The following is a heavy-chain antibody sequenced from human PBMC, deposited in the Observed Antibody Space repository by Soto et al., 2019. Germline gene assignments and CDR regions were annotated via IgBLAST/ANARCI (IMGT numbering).Heavy chain of an antibody. V-gene: IGHV4-30-4*01. Sequence: PSETLSLTCTVSGGSISSSSYYWSWIRQPPGKGLEWIGYIYYSGSTSYNPSLKSRVSISIDTSKNQFSLKLNSVTAADTAVYFCARVRNWNHFDYWGRGSLVTVSS. D-gene: IGHD1-1*01. J-gene: IGHJ4*02. CDR1: GGSISSSSYY. CDR2: IYYSGST. CDR3: ARVRNWNHFDY.